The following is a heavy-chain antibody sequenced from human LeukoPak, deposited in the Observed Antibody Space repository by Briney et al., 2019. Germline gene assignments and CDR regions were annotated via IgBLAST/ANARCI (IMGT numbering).Heavy chain of an antibody. J-gene: IGHJ4*02. V-gene: IGHV3-72*01. CDR3: ARVSAAAGYTLDY. D-gene: IGHD6-13*01. Sequence: GGSLRLSCAASGFTFSDHYMDWVRQAPGKGLEWDGRSRNKAMSYTTQYAASVKGRFASSRDDSKNPLYLEMRSLKTEDTAVYYCARVSAAAGYTLDYWGQGTLVTVSS. CDR2: SRNKAMSYTT. CDR1: GFTFSDHY.